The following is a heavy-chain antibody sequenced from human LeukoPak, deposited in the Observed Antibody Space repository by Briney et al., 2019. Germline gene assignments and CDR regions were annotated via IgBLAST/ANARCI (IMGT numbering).Heavy chain of an antibody. CDR1: GYTFTSYD. CDR2: MSPDSGYT. Sequence: ASVKVSCKASGYTFTSYDITWVRQATGQGLEWMGWMSPDSGYTGYAQTFQGRVTLTRNTSVSTAFMELSSLRSEDTAVYYCASGEWLQFQGENRWFDPWGQGTLVTVSS. V-gene: IGHV1-8*01. J-gene: IGHJ5*02. CDR3: ASGEWLQFQGENRWFDP. D-gene: IGHD5-24*01.